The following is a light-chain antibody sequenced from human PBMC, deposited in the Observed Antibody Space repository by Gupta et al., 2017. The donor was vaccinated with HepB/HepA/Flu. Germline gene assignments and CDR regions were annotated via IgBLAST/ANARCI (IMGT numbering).Light chain of an antibody. Sequence: SALTQPASVSGSPGQSITISCTGTSSDVGGYNYVSWYQQHPGKAPKLMIYDVSNRPSGVANRFSGSKSGNTASLTISGLQAEDEADYYCSSETSSSTPVVFGGGTKLTVL. CDR1: SSDVGGYNY. J-gene: IGLJ2*01. CDR3: SSETSSSTPVV. V-gene: IGLV2-14*01. CDR2: DVS.